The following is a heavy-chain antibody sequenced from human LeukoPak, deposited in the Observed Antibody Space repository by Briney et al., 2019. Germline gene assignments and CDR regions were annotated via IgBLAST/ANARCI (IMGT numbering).Heavy chain of an antibody. CDR1: GFTFSSYA. CDR2: ISGNSGSI. Sequence: PGGSLRLSCAASGFTFSSYAMSWVRQAPGKGLEWVSAISGNSGSIYYADSVKGRFTISRDNSKNTLSLQMNSLRAEDTAMYYCAKEERGSYYYDGSAPDAFDIWGQGTMVTVSS. V-gene: IGHV3-23*01. D-gene: IGHD3-22*01. J-gene: IGHJ3*02. CDR3: AKEERGSYYYDGSAPDAFDI.